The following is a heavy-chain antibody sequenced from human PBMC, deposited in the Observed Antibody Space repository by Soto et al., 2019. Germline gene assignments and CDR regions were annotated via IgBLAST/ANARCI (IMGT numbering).Heavy chain of an antibody. CDR2: IWYDGSNK. V-gene: IGHV3-33*01. Sequence: QVQLVESGGGVVQSARSLRLSCAASGFTFSNYGMYWVRQAPGKGLEWVAVIWYDGSNKYYVDSVKGRFTISRDNSRNTLYLQMNSLRAEDTAIYYCARVQGRWYGSGSYQGMDVWGQGTTVTVSS. J-gene: IGHJ6*02. D-gene: IGHD3-10*01. CDR3: ARVQGRWYGSGSYQGMDV. CDR1: GFTFSNYG.